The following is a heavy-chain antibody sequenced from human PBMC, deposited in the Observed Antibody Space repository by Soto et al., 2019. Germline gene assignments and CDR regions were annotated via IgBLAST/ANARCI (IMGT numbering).Heavy chain of an antibody. D-gene: IGHD4-17*01. J-gene: IGHJ4*02. CDR2: IYYSGST. CDR3: ARVDGYGDYVYYFDY. V-gene: IGHV4-30-4*01. Sequence: LSLTCPVSGGSISSGDYYWSWIRQPPGKGLEWIGYIYYSGSTYYNPSLKSRVTISVDTSKNQFSLKLSSVTAADTAVYYCARVDGYGDYVYYFDYWGQGTLVTVSS. CDR1: GGSISSGDYY.